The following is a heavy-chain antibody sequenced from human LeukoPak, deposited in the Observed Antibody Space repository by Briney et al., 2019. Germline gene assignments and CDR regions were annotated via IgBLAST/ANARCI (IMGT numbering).Heavy chain of an antibody. CDR3: AKDRMQQLVFDY. D-gene: IGHD6-13*01. CDR1: GFTFSSYA. Sequence: PGGSLRLSCAASGFTFSSYAMSWVRPAPGKGREWVSAISGSGGSTYYADSVKGRFTISRDNSKNTLYLQMNSLRAEDTAVYYCAKDRMQQLVFDYWGRGTLVTVSS. V-gene: IGHV3-23*01. J-gene: IGHJ4*02. CDR2: ISGSGGST.